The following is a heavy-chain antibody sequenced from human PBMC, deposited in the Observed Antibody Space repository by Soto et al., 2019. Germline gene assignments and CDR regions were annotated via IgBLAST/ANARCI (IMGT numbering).Heavy chain of an antibody. CDR2: IYYSGSP. CDR1: GGSISRYY. CDR3: ARAFYPYYYMDV. V-gene: IGHV4-59*01. Sequence: SETLSLTCTVSGGSISRYYWSWIRQPPGKGLEWIGYIYYSGSPNYNPSLKSRVTISVDTSKNQFSLKLSSVTAADTAVYYCARAFYPYYYMDVWGKGTTVTVSS. J-gene: IGHJ6*03.